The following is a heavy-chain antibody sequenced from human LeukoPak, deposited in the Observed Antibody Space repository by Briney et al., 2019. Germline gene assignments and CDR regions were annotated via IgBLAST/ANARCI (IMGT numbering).Heavy chain of an antibody. CDR2: IGGRGGST. D-gene: IGHD6-19*01. CDR3: ARDPSSGWYLKGWFDP. CDR1: GFIFSDYG. J-gene: IGHJ5*02. V-gene: IGHV3-23*01. Sequence: GGSLRLSCAASGFIFSDYGMSWVRQAPGKGLEWVSTIGGRGGSTYYADSVKGRFTISRDNAKNSLYLQMNSLRAEDTAVYYCARDPSSGWYLKGWFDPWGQGTLVTVSS.